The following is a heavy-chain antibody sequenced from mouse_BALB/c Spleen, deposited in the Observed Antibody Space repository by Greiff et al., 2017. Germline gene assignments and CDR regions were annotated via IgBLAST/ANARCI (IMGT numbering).Heavy chain of an antibody. CDR2: IYPGGGYT. V-gene: IGHV1-63*02. Sequence: QVQLQQSGAELVRPGTSVKISCKASGYTFTNYWLGWVKQRPGHGLEWIGEIYPGGGYTNYNEKFKGKATLTADTSSSTAYMQLSSLTSEDSAVYFCARKGTGSGAMDYWGQGTSVTVSS. J-gene: IGHJ4*01. CDR1: GYTFTNYW. CDR3: ARKGTGSGAMDY.